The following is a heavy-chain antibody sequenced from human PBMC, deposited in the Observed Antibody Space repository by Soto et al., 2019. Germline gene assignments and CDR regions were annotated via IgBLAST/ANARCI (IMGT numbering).Heavy chain of an antibody. CDR1: GYTFAGYY. V-gene: IGHV1-2*02. CDR2: INPHSGGT. J-gene: IGHJ4*02. CDR3: ATVSRDGYNSWPRYFDY. Sequence: ASVKVSCKASGYTFAGYYIHWVRQAPVQGLEWMGWINPHSGGTNYAQKFQGRVTMTRDTSISTAYMELSRLRSDDTDVYYCATVSRDGYNSWPRYFDYWGQGTLVTVSS. D-gene: IGHD5-12*01.